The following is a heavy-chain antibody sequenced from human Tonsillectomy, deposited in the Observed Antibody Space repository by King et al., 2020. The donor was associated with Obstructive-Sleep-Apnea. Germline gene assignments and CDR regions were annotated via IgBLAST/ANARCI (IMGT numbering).Heavy chain of an antibody. Sequence: QLQESGPGLVKPSETLSLICTVSAGSISSSNYYWVWIRQPPGKGLEWIGSIFYSGTTYYNPSLKSRVTMSVDTSKNQFSLKLSSVTAADTAMYYCASQYYYDNGAYMGNSWGQGTLVTVSS. CDR2: IFYSGTT. CDR1: AGSISSSNYY. CDR3: ASQYYYDNGAYMGNS. D-gene: IGHD3-22*01. V-gene: IGHV4-39*07. J-gene: IGHJ4*02.